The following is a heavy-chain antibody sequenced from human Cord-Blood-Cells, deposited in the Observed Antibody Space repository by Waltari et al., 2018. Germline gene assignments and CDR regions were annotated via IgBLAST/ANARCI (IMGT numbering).Heavy chain of an antibody. CDR1: GCSISSYY. D-gene: IGHD3-9*01. Sequence: QVQLQESGPGLVKPSETLSLTCTVSGCSISSYYRSWIRQPAGKGLEWIGRIYTSGSTNYNPSLKSRVTMSVDTSKNQFSLKLSSVTAADTAVYYCAREPYDILTGYYFDYWGQGTLVTVSS. CDR3: AREPYDILTGYYFDY. CDR2: IYTSGST. J-gene: IGHJ4*02. V-gene: IGHV4-4*07.